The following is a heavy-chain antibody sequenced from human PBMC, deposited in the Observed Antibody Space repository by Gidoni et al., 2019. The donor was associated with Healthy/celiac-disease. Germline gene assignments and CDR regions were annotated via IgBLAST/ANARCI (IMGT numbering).Heavy chain of an antibody. D-gene: IGHD5-12*01. V-gene: IGHV1-2*02. CDR2: INPNSGGT. CDR3: ARVRRLGEWLRFYYFDY. J-gene: IGHJ4*02. Sequence: QVQLVQSGAEVKKPGASVKVSCKASGYTFTGYYMHWVRQAPGQGLEWMGWINPNSGGTNYAQKFQGRVTMTRDTSISTAYMELSRLRSDDTAVYYCARVRRLGEWLRFYYFDYWGQGTLVTVSS. CDR1: GYTFTGYY.